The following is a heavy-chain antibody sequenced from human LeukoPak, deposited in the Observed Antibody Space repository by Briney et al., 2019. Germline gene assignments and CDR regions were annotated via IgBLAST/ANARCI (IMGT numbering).Heavy chain of an antibody. Sequence: PGGSLRLPCAASGFTFSSYWMTWVRQAPGKGLEWLANIKQDGSEQNYVESVKGRFTISRDNAKNSLYLQMNSLGVEDTAVYYCARDRHYDILSGFHNYYGMDVWGQGTTVTVSS. V-gene: IGHV3-7*01. D-gene: IGHD3-9*01. CDR3: ARDRHYDILSGFHNYYGMDV. CDR2: IKQDGSEQ. CDR1: GFTFSSYW. J-gene: IGHJ6*02.